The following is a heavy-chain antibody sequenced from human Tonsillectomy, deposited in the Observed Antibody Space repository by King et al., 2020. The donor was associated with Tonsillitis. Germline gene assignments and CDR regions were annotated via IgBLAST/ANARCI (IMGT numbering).Heavy chain of an antibody. CDR2: IGGSGFRT. V-gene: IGHV3-23*04. CDR3: STLSHYSYDSSGHPYDALDI. Sequence: VQLVESGGGLVQPGGSLRLSCTASGFTFKNYAMTWVPQAPGKGLEWVSIIGGSGFRTHYADSVKGRFTITRHNSKTTLYGQMNSLCAEDTAVYYCSTLSHYSYDSSGHPYDALDIWGQGKMVTVSS. CDR1: GFTFKNYA. D-gene: IGHD3-22*01. J-gene: IGHJ3*02.